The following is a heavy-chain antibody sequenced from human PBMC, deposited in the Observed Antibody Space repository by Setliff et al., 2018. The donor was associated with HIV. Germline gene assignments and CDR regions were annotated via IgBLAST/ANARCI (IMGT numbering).Heavy chain of an antibody. CDR3: ARHGGGYSYGSFDF. CDR2: IYYSGST. Sequence: PSETLSLTCTVSSGSINSDYWSWIRQPPGTGLEWMGYIYYSGSTNYKPSLKSRVTISIDTSKNQFSLRVNSVTAADTALYSCARHGGGYSYGSFDFWSQGTLVTVSS. V-gene: IGHV4-59*08. J-gene: IGHJ4*02. D-gene: IGHD5-18*01. CDR1: SGSINSDY.